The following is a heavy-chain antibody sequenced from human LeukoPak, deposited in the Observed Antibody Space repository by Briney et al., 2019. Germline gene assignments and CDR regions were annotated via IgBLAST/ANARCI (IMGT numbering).Heavy chain of an antibody. Sequence: PGESLKISCQGFGYTFTTSWIGWVRQLPGKGLEWMAIIYAGNSDTKYSPSFQGQVTISADKSISTAYLQWSSLKASDTAMYYCARSFAPGPIDYWGQGTLVTVSS. D-gene: IGHD2/OR15-2a*01. CDR3: ARSFAPGPIDY. J-gene: IGHJ4*02. CDR2: IYAGNSDT. CDR1: GYTFTTSW. V-gene: IGHV5-51*01.